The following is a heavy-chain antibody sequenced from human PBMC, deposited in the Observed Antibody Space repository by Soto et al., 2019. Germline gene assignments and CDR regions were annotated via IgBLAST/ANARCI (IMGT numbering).Heavy chain of an antibody. Sequence: GASVKVSCKASGYTFTSYAMHWVRQAPGQRLEWMGWINAGNGNTKYSQKFQGRVTITRDTSASTAYMELSSLRSEDTAVYYCATPRDLSYYYDSSGYYPRRNYYYYYGMDVWGQGTTVTVSS. CDR3: ATPRDLSYYYDSSGYYPRRNYYYYYGMDV. CDR2: INAGNGNT. CDR1: GYTFTSYA. V-gene: IGHV1-3*01. J-gene: IGHJ6*02. D-gene: IGHD3-22*01.